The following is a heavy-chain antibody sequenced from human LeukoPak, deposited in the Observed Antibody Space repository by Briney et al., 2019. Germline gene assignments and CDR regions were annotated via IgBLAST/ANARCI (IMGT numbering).Heavy chain of an antibody. Sequence: ASVTVPCKASGYTFTSYGISWVRQAPGQGLEWMGWISAYNGNTSYAQKLQGRVTMTTDTSTSTAYMELRSLRSDDTAVYYCARRPPYCGGDCYADYWGQGTLVTVSS. D-gene: IGHD2-21*02. CDR2: ISAYNGNT. CDR3: ARRPPYCGGDCYADY. V-gene: IGHV1-18*01. J-gene: IGHJ4*02. CDR1: GYTFTSYG.